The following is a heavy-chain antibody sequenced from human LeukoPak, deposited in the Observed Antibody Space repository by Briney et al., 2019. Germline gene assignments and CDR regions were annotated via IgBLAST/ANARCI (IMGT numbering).Heavy chain of an antibody. CDR2: MNPNSGNT. D-gene: IGHD3-16*01. J-gene: IGHJ6*03. V-gene: IGHV1-8*01. Sequence: GASVKVSCKASGDTFNSYDINWVRQATGQGLEWMGWMNPNSGNTGYAQKFQGRVTITRNTSISTAYMELSSLRSEDTAVYYCARGLGGIRRYYYYYYMDVWGKGTTVTVSS. CDR3: ARGLGGIRRYYYYYYMDV. CDR1: GDTFNSYD.